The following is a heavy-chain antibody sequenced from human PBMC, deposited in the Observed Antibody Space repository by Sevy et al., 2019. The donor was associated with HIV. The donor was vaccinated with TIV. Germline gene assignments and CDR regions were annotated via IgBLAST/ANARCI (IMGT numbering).Heavy chain of an antibody. D-gene: IGHD3-22*01. V-gene: IGHV1-24*01. CDR1: GHTLSEFA. CDR3: ATTKDYYDSSGYPFDY. Sequence: ASVKVSCKVSGHTLSEFAMHWVRLAPGKGLEWMGTFDPEDGKTLHAQKFQGRVTMNEDTSTDPAYMEVNNLRSEDTAVYYCATTKDYYDSSGYPFDYWGQGTLVTVSS. J-gene: IGHJ4*02. CDR2: FDPEDGKT.